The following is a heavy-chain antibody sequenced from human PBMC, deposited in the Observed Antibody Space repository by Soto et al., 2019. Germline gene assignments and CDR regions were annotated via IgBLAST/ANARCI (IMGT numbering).Heavy chain of an antibody. CDR3: ARCSLVVVPAPGFDP. CDR2: IYHSGST. CDR1: GYSISSGYY. Sequence: SETLSLTCAVSGYSISSGYYWGWIRQPPGKGLEWIGSIYHSGSTYYNPSLKSRVTISVDTSKDQFSLKLSSVSAADTALYYCARCSLVVVPAPGFDPWGRGTLVTVSS. D-gene: IGHD2-2*01. J-gene: IGHJ5*02. V-gene: IGHV4-38-2*01.